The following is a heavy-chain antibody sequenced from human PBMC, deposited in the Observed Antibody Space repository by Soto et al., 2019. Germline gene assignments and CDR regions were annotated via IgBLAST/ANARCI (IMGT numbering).Heavy chain of an antibody. Sequence: SETLSLTCTVSGGSISSSSYYWGWIRQPPGKGLEWIGSIYYSGSTYYNPSLKSRVTISVDTSKNQFSLKLSSVTAADTAVYYCARIRDTCSSTSCLGPAGMDVWGKGTTVTVSS. CDR1: GGSISSSSYY. V-gene: IGHV4-39*01. D-gene: IGHD2-2*01. CDR2: IYYSGST. J-gene: IGHJ6*03. CDR3: ARIRDTCSSTSCLGPAGMDV.